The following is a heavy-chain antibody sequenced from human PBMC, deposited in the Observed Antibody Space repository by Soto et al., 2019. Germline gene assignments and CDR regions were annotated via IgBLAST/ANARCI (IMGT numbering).Heavy chain of an antibody. CDR1: GYTFTGYY. Sequence: ASVKVSCKASGYTFTGYYMHWVRQAPGQGLEWMGWINPNSGGTNYAQKFQGRVTMTTDTSTSTAYMELRSLRSDDTAVYYCARDTGGNFRDFDYWGQGTLVTVSS. J-gene: IGHJ4*02. CDR2: INPNSGGT. CDR3: ARDTGGNFRDFDY. V-gene: IGHV1-2*02. D-gene: IGHD2-21*02.